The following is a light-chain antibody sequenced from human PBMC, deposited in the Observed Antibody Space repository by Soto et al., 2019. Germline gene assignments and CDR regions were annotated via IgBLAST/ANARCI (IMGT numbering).Light chain of an antibody. J-gene: IGLJ3*02. CDR2: YDS. CDR3: QVWDIRSGHLV. Sequence: SYELTQPPSVSVAPGKTASVACGGSNIGSKSVHWYQKKSGQAPVLVMYYDSDRPSGIPERFSGSNSGNTATLTISRVEAGDEAGYYWQVWDIRSGHLVFGGGTQLTVL. CDR1: NIGSKS. V-gene: IGLV3-21*01.